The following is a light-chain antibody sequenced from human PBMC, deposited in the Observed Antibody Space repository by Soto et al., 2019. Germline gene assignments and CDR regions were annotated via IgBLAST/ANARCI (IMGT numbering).Light chain of an antibody. CDR1: SSDVGAYKY. V-gene: IGLV2-8*01. J-gene: IGLJ2*01. CDR3: TSYVGNDIVV. CDR2: EVT. Sequence: QSALTQPPSASGSPGQSVTISCTGTSSDVGAYKYVSWYQQYPGKAPKLMIYEVTKRPSGVPDRFTGSTSGNTASLTVSGRQDADEADYYCTSYVGNDIVVFGGGTKLTVL.